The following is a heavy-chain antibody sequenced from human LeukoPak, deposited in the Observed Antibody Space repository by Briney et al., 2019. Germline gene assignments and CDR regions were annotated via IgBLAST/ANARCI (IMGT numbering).Heavy chain of an antibody. V-gene: IGHV3-53*01. CDR2: TVSRGTT. CDR3: AKYSTSAYTTGWCNWIDP. J-gene: IGHJ5*02. Sequence: PGGSLRLSCAASGFTVSSNYMSWVRQAPGKGLEWVSSTVSRGTTQYADSVKGRFTVSRDTSKNTLYLQMNSLRADDTAVYYCAKYSTSAYTTGWCNWIDPWGQGTLVTVSS. CDR1: GFTVSSNY. D-gene: IGHD6-19*01.